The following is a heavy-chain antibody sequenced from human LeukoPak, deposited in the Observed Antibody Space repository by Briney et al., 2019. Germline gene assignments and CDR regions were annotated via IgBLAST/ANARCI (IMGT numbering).Heavy chain of an antibody. CDR2: ISGHGDSA. CDR1: GFTFSSYA. Sequence: GGSLRLSCAASGFTFSSYAMSWVRQAPGKGLEWVSAISGHGDSAYYADSVKGRFTISRGNSKNTLYLQMDSLRAEDTAVYYCPRKYDSSGYYDSWGQGTLVTVSS. CDR3: PRKYDSSGYYDS. V-gene: IGHV3-23*01. J-gene: IGHJ4*02. D-gene: IGHD3-22*01.